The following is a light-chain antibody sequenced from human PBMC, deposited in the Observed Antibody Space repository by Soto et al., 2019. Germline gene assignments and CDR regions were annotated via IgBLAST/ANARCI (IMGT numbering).Light chain of an antibody. CDR2: DVS. CDR1: SSDVGGYNY. V-gene: IGLV2-14*01. Sequence: QSALTQPASVSGSPGQSITISCTGTSSDVGGYNYVSWYQQHPGKAPKLLIYDVSNRPSGVSNRFSGSKSGNTASLTISRLQAEDEAEYYCSSYTSSSTLVFGTGTKLTVL. J-gene: IGLJ1*01. CDR3: SSYTSSSTLV.